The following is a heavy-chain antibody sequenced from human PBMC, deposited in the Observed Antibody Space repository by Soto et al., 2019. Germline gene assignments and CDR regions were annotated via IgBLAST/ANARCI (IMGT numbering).Heavy chain of an antibody. CDR2: IHQSGST. Sequence: KSSETLSLTCAVSGYSISSGYSWGWTRQPPGKGLEWIGSIHQSGSTYYNPSLKSRVTISVDTSKNQFSLKLSSVTAADTAVYYCARRKTTTWYVGYWGQGALVTVYS. D-gene: IGHD6-13*01. V-gene: IGHV4-38-2*01. J-gene: IGHJ4*02. CDR1: GYSISSGYS. CDR3: ARRKTTTWYVGY.